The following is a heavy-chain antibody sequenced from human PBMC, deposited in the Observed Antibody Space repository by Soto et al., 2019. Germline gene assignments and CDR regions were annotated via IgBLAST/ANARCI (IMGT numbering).Heavy chain of an antibody. CDR3: ARPEQLDDYYYYGMDV. CDR1: GGTFSSYA. Sequence: QVQLVQSGAEVKKPGPSVKVSCKASGGTFSSYAISWVRQAPGQGLEWMGGIIPIFGTANYAQKFQGRVTITAEESKSTAYMELSSLRSEDTAVYYCARPEQLDDYYYYGMDVWGQGTTVTVSS. CDR2: IIPIFGTA. V-gene: IGHV1-69*01. J-gene: IGHJ6*02. D-gene: IGHD6-6*01.